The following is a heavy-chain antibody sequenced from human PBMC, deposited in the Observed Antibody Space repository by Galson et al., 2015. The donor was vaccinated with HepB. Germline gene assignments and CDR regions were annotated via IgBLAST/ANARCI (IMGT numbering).Heavy chain of an antibody. Sequence: ETLSLTCTVSGDSTSNYYWSWIRQPPGKGLEWIAYIHHSGSINYTPSLRSRVTISLDTSKNQISLTLNSVTAPDTAVYYCAVVSYDAFDVWGQGTMVTVSS. CDR3: AVVSYDAFDV. CDR2: IHHSGSI. CDR1: GDSTSNYY. V-gene: IGHV4-59*01. J-gene: IGHJ3*01. D-gene: IGHD5/OR15-5a*01.